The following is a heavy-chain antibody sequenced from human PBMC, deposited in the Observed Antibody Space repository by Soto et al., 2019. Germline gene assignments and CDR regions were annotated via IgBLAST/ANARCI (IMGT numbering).Heavy chain of an antibody. J-gene: IGHJ4*02. Sequence: EVPLVESGGGLAQPGGSLRLSCAASGFTFSTYWMHWVRQTPGKGLVWVSRINSDGSSTSYADSVKGRFTISRDNAKNTLYVEMNSLRAEDTAVYYCASGASSKIDYWGQGTLVTVSS. CDR2: INSDGSST. CDR3: ASGASSKIDY. D-gene: IGHD6-13*01. V-gene: IGHV3-74*01. CDR1: GFTFSTYW.